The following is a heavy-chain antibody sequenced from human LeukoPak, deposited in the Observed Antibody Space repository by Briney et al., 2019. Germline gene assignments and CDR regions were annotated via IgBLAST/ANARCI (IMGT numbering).Heavy chain of an antibody. Sequence: GGSLRLSCAASGFTVSSNYMSWVRQAPGKGLEWVSVIYSGGSTYYADSVKGRFTISRDNSKNTLYLQMNSLRAEDTAVYYCARFDYYGSGSPVHFDYWGHGTLVTVSS. J-gene: IGHJ4*01. CDR2: IYSGGST. CDR3: ARFDYYGSGSPVHFDY. D-gene: IGHD3-10*01. CDR1: GFTVSSNY. V-gene: IGHV3-66*01.